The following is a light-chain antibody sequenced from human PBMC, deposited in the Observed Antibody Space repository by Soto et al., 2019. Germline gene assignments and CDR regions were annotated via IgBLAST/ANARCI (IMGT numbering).Light chain of an antibody. CDR3: LQHNTYRT. CDR2: AAS. V-gene: IGKV1-17*01. J-gene: IGKJ1*01. CDR1: QYIKND. Sequence: DIQMTQSPSSLSASVGDRVTITCRASQYIKNDLSWYQQKPGKAPKRLMYAASSLQSGVPSRFSGSGSGTEFTLTISSLQPEDFATYYCLQHNTYRTFGQGTKVEIK.